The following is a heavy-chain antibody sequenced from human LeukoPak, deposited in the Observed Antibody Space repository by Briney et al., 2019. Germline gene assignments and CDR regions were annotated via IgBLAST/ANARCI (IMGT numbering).Heavy chain of an antibody. J-gene: IGHJ4*02. CDR3: ARQGGRKYYGSGSYYPYYFDY. CDR1: GGSFSGYY. D-gene: IGHD3-10*01. Sequence: SETLSLTCAVYGGSFSGYYWSWIRLPPGKGLEWIGEINHSGSTNYNPSLKSRVTISVDTSKNQFSLKLSSVTAADTAVYYCARQGGRKYYGSGSYYPYYFDYWGQGTLVTVSS. CDR2: INHSGST. V-gene: IGHV4-34*01.